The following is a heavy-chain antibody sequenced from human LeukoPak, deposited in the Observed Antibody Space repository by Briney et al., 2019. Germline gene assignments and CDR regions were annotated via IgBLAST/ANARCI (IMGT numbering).Heavy chain of an antibody. J-gene: IGHJ4*02. CDR2: INDYGDTT. D-gene: IGHD6-19*01. CDR3: VKDLSGWYSFES. Sequence: AGGSVRLSCSASGFMFSSSAMHWVRQAPGMGLEYVSGINDYGDTTHYGDSVRGRVTISRDDSKNTVYLQMSSVRAEDTALYYCVKDLSGWYSFESWGQGTMVPVSS. CDR1: GFMFSSSA. V-gene: IGHV3-64D*09.